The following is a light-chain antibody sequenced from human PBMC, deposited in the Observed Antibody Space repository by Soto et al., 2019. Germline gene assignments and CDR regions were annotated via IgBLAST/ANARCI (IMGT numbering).Light chain of an antibody. CDR3: SSFTSKSTLI. CDR1: SRNIGAYNL. Sequence: QSALTQPAPWPGPPDQRTPSPSPETSRNIGAYNLVSWYQQHPGKAPRLIFYEVRNRPSGIPLRFSASKSGNTASLTISGLQAEDEAHYYCSSFTSKSTLIFGGGTKLTVL. J-gene: IGLJ2*01. CDR2: EVR. V-gene: IGLV2-14*01.